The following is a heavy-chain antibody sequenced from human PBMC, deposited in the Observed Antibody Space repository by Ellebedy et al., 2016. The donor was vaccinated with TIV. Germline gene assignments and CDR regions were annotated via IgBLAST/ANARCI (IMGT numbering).Heavy chain of an antibody. V-gene: IGHV3-23*01. Sequence: GESLKIPCAASGFTLSSYALSWVRQAPGKGLEWVSAISGSGGSTYYADSVKGRFTISRDNSKNTLYLQMNSLRAEDTAVYYCARSDSGSYSIDYWGQGTLVTVSS. J-gene: IGHJ4*02. D-gene: IGHD3-10*01. CDR2: ISGSGGST. CDR1: GFTLSSYA. CDR3: ARSDSGSYSIDY.